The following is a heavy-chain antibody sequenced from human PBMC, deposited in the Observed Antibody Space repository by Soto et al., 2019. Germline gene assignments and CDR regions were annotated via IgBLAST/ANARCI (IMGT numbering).Heavy chain of an antibody. D-gene: IGHD3-10*01. CDR3: ARAKLLWFGELALLYGMDV. CDR2: IYYSGST. CDR1: GGSISSYY. J-gene: IGHJ6*02. V-gene: IGHV4-59*01. Sequence: SETLSLTCTVSGGSISSYYWSWIRQPPGKGLEWIGYIYYSGSTNYNPSLKSRVTISVDTSKNQFSLKLSSVTAADTAVYYCARAKLLWFGELALLYGMDVWGQGTTVTVS.